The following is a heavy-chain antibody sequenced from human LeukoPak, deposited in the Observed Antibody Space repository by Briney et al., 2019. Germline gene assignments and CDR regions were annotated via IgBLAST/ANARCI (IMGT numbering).Heavy chain of an antibody. CDR2: IDPNSAAT. D-gene: IGHD5/OR15-5a*01. J-gene: IGHJ4*02. V-gene: IGHV1-2*02. Sequence: ASVKVSCKASGYTFSGYYMHWVRQAPGQGLEWMGWIDPNSAATNYAQKFQGRVTMTRDTSISTAYMELSCLRSDDTALYYCVRGGVSTRYWGQGTLVTVSS. CDR3: VRGGVSTRY. CDR1: GYTFSGYY.